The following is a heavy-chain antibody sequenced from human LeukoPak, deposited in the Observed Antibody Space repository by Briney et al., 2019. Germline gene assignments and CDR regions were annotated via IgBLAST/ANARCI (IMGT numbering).Heavy chain of an antibody. V-gene: IGHV4-34*01. D-gene: IGHD1-26*01. CDR3: ARQWERDGYYYYYMDV. J-gene: IGHJ6*03. Sequence: SETLSLTCAVSGGSFSGYYWSWIRQSPGKGLECIGDINYSGSTNYNPSLKSRVTISVDTSKNQFSLKLRSVTAADTAVYYCARQWERDGYYYYYMDVWGKGTTVTISS. CDR1: GGSFSGYY. CDR2: INYSGST.